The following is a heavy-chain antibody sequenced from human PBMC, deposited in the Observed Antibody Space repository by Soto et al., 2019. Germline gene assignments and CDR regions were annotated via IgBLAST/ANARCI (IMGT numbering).Heavy chain of an antibody. CDR1: GGSISSGGYD. CDR2: IYYSGST. Sequence: LSLTCTVCGGSISSGGYDWSGMRQHPGRGLEWIGYIYYSGSTYYNPSLKSRVTISVDTSKNQFSLKLSSVTAADTAVYFCARGGGSYFYYYYGMDVWGQGTTVTVSS. D-gene: IGHD3-16*01. V-gene: IGHV4-31*03. J-gene: IGHJ6*02. CDR3: ARGGGSYFYYYYGMDV.